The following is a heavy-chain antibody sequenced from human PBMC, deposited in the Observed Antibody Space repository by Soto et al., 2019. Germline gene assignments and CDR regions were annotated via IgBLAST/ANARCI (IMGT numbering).Heavy chain of an antibody. CDR3: ARETTVTTLGYYYYGMDV. CDR2: ISYDGSNK. Sequence: GGSLRLSCAASGFTFSSYGMHWVRQAPGRGLEWGAVISYDGSNKYYADSVKGRFTISRDNSKNTLYLQMNSLRAEDTAVYYCARETTVTTLGYYYYGMDVWGQGTTVTVSS. V-gene: IGHV3-30*03. CDR1: GFTFSSYG. D-gene: IGHD4-17*01. J-gene: IGHJ6*02.